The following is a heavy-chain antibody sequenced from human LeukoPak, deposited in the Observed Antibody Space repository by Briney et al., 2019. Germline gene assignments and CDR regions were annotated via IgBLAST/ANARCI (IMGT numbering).Heavy chain of an antibody. Sequence: SETLSLTCTVSGGSISTNSYYWGWIRQPPGKGLKWIGSIYYSGSTYYNPSLRSRVTISVNTSKNQFSLKLSSVTATDTAVYYCARGPTRYYFDYWGQGTLVTVSS. CDR1: GGSISTNSYY. CDR2: IYYSGST. V-gene: IGHV4-39*01. J-gene: IGHJ4*02. CDR3: ARGPTRYYFDY.